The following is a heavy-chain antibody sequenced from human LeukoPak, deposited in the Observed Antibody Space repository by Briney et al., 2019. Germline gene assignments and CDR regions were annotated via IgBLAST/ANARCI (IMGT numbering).Heavy chain of an antibody. Sequence: GGSLRLSCAASGFIFSSYSMNWVRQAPGKGLEWVPSISSSSNYIYYADSVRGRFTISRDDAKNSLYLQMNSLRAEDTAVYYCAKIRHGGDCYDCWGQGTLVTVSS. D-gene: IGHD2-21*01. CDR1: GFIFSSYS. CDR3: AKIRHGGDCYDC. V-gene: IGHV3-21*01. J-gene: IGHJ4*02. CDR2: ISSSSNYI.